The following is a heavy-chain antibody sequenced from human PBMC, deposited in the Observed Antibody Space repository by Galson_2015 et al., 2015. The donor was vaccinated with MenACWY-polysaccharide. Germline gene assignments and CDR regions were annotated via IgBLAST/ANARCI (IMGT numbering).Heavy chain of an antibody. V-gene: IGHV4-39*07. J-gene: IGHJ4*02. CDR2: IYYTGST. D-gene: IGHD4-11*01. Sequence: ETLSLTCFVSGDSITSYSYYWAWIRQAPGKGLEWIGTIYYTGSTYYNPSLKSRVTISVDTSKSQFSLRLISVTAADTAVYYCARRDIYGTTADYLAFDSWGQGTLITVSS. CDR3: ARRDIYGTTADYLAFDS. CDR1: GDSITSYSYY.